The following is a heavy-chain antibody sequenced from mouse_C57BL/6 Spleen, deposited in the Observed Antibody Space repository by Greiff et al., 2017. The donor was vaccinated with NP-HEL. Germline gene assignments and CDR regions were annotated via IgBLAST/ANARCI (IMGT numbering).Heavy chain of an antibody. Sequence: EVKLMESGPGLVKPSQSLSLTCSVTGYSITSGYYWNWIRQFPGNKLEWMGYISYDGSNNYNPSLKNRISITRDTSKNQFFLKLNSVTTEDTATYYCARYYYGYGLFDVWGTGTTVTVSS. CDR2: ISYDGSN. CDR1: GYSITSGYY. D-gene: IGHD2-2*01. V-gene: IGHV3-6*01. J-gene: IGHJ1*03. CDR3: ARYYYGYGLFDV.